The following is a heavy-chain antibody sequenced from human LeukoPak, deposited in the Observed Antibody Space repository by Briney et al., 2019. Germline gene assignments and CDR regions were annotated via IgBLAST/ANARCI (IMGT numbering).Heavy chain of an antibody. Sequence: SETLSLTCTTSGGSISSSSHYWGWIRQPPGQGLEYIGSMSYSGSTYYNPSLKSRVTVSLDTSKNQFSLKLTSVTAADTAVYYCARGSPYHYWGQGTLVTVSS. CDR1: GGSISSSSHY. V-gene: IGHV4-39*01. CDR2: MSYSGST. CDR3: ARGSPYHY. J-gene: IGHJ4*02.